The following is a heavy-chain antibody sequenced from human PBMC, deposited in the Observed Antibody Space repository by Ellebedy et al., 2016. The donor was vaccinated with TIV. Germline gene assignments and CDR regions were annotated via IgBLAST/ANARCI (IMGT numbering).Heavy chain of an antibody. CDR2: IGSVSSHT. Sequence: PGGSLRLSCAASGFTFSDYYMNWIRQAPGKGLEWVSYIGSVSSHTNYADSVKGRFTISRDNSKNTVYLQMDSLTADDTAIYYCAKGYYDSGYWGQGTLVTVSS. V-gene: IGHV3-11*06. D-gene: IGHD3-22*01. CDR1: GFTFSDYY. CDR3: AKGYYDSGY. J-gene: IGHJ4*02.